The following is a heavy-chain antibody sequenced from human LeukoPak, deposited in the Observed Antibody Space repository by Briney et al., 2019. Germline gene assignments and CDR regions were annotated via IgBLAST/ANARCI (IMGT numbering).Heavy chain of an antibody. D-gene: IGHD3-3*01. CDR3: ARALPLRFLEWPAPYFDY. Sequence: EASVKVSCKASGYTFTGYYMHWVRQAPGQGGEWMGWINPNSGGTNYAQKFQGWVTMTRATYISTAYMELSRLRSDDTAVYYCARALPLRFLEWPAPYFDYWGQGTLVTVSS. CDR2: INPNSGGT. V-gene: IGHV1-2*04. CDR1: GYTFTGYY. J-gene: IGHJ4*02.